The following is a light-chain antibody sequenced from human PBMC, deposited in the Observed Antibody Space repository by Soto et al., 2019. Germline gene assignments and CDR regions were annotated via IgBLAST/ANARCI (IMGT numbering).Light chain of an antibody. J-gene: IGLJ3*02. Sequence: QSALTQPASVSGSPGQSITISCTGTSSDVGGYNYVSWYQQHPGKAPKLMIYEVSNRPSGVSNRFSGSKSGNTASLTISGLQAEDEADYSCSSYTGSSTWVFGGGTKVTVL. V-gene: IGLV2-14*01. CDR1: SSDVGGYNY. CDR3: SSYTGSSTWV. CDR2: EVS.